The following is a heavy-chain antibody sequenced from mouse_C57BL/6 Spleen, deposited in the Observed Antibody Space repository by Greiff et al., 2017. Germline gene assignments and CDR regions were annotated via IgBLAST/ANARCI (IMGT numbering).Heavy chain of an antibody. D-gene: IGHD3-2*02. CDR2: IDPSDSYT. J-gene: IGHJ3*01. V-gene: IGHV1-59*01. CDR3: ARSDSSGSAWFAY. CDR1: GYTFTSYW. Sequence: VQLQQPGAELVRPGTSVKLSCKASGYTFTSYWMHWVKQRPGQGLEWIGVIDPSDSYTNYNQKFKGKATLTVDTSSSTASLQLSRLTSEDSAVYYCARSDSSGSAWFAYWGQGTLVTVSA.